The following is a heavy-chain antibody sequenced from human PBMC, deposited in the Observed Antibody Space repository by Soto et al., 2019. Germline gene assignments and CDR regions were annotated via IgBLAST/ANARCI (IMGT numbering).Heavy chain of an antibody. D-gene: IGHD2-2*01. V-gene: IGHV4-59*08. CDR2: IYYSGST. CDR3: ARHRAFCSGKSCALGYYYYVDV. J-gene: IGHJ6*03. Sequence: QVQLQESGPGLVKPSETLSLTCTVSGGSISSYYWSWIRQPPGKGLEWIGYIYYSGSTTYNPSLTSPVTTPAGTSKTQLALNLSSVTAADTALYYCARHRAFCSGKSCALGYYYYVDVWGIGTTVTVSS. CDR1: GGSISSYY.